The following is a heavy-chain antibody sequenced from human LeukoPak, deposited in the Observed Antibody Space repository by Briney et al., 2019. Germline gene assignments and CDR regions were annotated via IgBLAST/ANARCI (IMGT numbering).Heavy chain of an antibody. CDR2: ISAYNGNT. J-gene: IGHJ5*02. V-gene: IGHV1-18*01. D-gene: IGHD6-13*01. CDR3: ATNRRSSWFLWWFDP. Sequence: ASVKVSCKASGYTFTSYGISWVRQAPGQGLEWMGWISAYNGNTNYAQKLQGRVTMTEDTSTDTAYMELSSLRSEDTAVYYCATNRRSSWFLWWFDPWGQGTQVTVSS. CDR1: GYTFTSYG.